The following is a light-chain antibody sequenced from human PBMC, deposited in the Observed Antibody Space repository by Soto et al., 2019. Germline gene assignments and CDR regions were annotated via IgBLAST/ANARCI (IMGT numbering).Light chain of an antibody. CDR2: GVN. Sequence: QSVLTQPASVSGSPGQWITISCTGTSSDIAYYNYVSWYRQDPGKAPKLIIYGVNNRPSGVSDRFSGSKSGNTASLIISGLQAEDEADYYCASYTTRSTLVVFGGGPKLTV. CDR3: ASYTTRSTLVV. V-gene: IGLV2-14*01. CDR1: SSDIAYYNY. J-gene: IGLJ3*02.